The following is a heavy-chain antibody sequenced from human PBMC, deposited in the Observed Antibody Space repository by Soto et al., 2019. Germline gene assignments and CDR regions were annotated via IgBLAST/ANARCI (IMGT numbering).Heavy chain of an antibody. CDR1: GFTFSSYS. V-gene: IGHV3-21*01. D-gene: IGHD2-15*01. CDR2: ISSSSSYI. J-gene: IGHJ5*02. Sequence: PGGSLRLSCAASGFTFSSYSMNWVRQAPGKGLEWVSSISSSSSYIYYADSVKGRFTIPRDNAKNSLYLQMNSLRAEDTAVYYCARSHCSGGSCYSAWFDPWGQGTLVTVSS. CDR3: ARSHCSGGSCYSAWFDP.